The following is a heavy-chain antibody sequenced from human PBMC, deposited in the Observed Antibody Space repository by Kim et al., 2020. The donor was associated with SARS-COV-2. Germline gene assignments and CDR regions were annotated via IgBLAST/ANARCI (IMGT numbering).Heavy chain of an antibody. D-gene: IGHD4-4*01. V-gene: IGHV1-46*01. Sequence: RTSYAQKFQGRVTMTRDTSTSTVYMELNSLRSEDTAVYYCARGDPTEFDPWGQGTLVTVSS. J-gene: IGHJ5*02. CDR3: ARGDPTEFDP. CDR2: RT.